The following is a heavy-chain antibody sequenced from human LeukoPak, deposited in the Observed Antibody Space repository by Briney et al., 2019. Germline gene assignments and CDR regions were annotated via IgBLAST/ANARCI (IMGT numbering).Heavy chain of an antibody. Sequence: GGSLRLSCAASGFTFDDYAMHWVRQAPGKGLEWVSGISWNSGSIGYADSVKGRFTISRDNAKNSLYLQMNSLRAEDTALYYCAKDAYSSGWSTFDYWGQGTLVTVSS. CDR1: GFTFDDYA. J-gene: IGHJ4*02. D-gene: IGHD6-19*01. CDR3: AKDAYSSGWSTFDY. V-gene: IGHV3-9*01. CDR2: ISWNSGSI.